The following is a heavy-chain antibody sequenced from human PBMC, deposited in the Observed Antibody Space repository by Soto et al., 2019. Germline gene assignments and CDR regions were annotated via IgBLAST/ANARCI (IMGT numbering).Heavy chain of an antibody. CDR2: ISYDGTNK. CDR3: ATELELRRYFDY. Sequence: PGGSLRLSCAASGFTFSSYSMHWVGQAPGKGLEWVAVISYDGTNKYYADSVKGRFTISRDNSKNTLYLQMNSLRAEDTAVYYCATELELRRYFDYWGQGTLVTVSS. J-gene: IGHJ4*02. V-gene: IGHV3-30*04. CDR1: GFTFSSYS. D-gene: IGHD3-16*01.